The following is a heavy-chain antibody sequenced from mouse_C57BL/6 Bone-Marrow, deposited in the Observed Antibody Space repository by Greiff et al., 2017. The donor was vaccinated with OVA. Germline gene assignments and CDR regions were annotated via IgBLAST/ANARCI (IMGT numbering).Heavy chain of an antibody. CDR3: ASLRAAWFAY. J-gene: IGHJ3*01. Sequence: EVKLMESGGGLVQPGGSLSLSCAASGFTFTDYYMSWVRQPPGKALEWLGFIRNKANGYTTEYSASVKGRFTISRDNSQSILYLQMNALRAEDSATEYGASLRAAWFAYWGQGTLVTVSA. CDR2: IRNKANGYTT. V-gene: IGHV7-3*01. CDR1: GFTFTDYY. D-gene: IGHD3-1*01.